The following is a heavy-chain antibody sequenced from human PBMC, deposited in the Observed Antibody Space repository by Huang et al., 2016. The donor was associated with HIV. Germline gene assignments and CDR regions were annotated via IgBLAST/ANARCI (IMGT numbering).Heavy chain of an antibody. CDR1: GGSISGHY. V-gene: IGHV4-59*11. J-gene: IGHJ4*02. CDR3: AREQAVTSIIEFDY. Sequence: QVQLQESGPGLVKPSEPLSLTCTVSGGSISGHYWSWLRQPPGKGLEWIGSIYYSWTTNYNPALKSRVTISVDTSKNQFSLKVSSVTAADTAVYYCAREQAVTSIIEFDYWGQGTLVTVSS. D-gene: IGHD4-17*01. CDR2: IYYSWTT.